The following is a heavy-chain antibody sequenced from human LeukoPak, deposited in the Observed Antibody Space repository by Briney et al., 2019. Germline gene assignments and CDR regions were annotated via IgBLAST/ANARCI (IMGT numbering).Heavy chain of an antibody. V-gene: IGHV3-48*04. Sequence: PGGSLRLSCAASGFTFSSYSMNWVRQAPGKGLEWVSYISSSGSTIYYADSVKGRFTISRDNAKNSLYLQMNSLRAEDTAVYYCAREGTEGTFGGVRAPSYGMDVWGQGTTVTVSS. CDR2: ISSSGSTI. J-gene: IGHJ6*02. CDR3: AREGTEGTFGGVRAPSYGMDV. D-gene: IGHD3-16*01. CDR1: GFTFSSYS.